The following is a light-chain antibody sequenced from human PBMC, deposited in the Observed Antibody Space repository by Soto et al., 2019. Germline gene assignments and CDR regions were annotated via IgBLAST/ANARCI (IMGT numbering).Light chain of an antibody. CDR1: KNDIGSSDY. V-gene: IGLV2-14*01. J-gene: IGLJ3*02. Sequence: QSVLTQPASVSASPGQSITISCTGGKNDIGSSDYVSWYQQHPGKAPKLIIYGVSNRPSGTSDRFSGSKSGNTASLTISGLQADHEADYYFSSSTSSNTLVFGGGTKLTVL. CDR3: SSSTSSNTLV. CDR2: GVS.